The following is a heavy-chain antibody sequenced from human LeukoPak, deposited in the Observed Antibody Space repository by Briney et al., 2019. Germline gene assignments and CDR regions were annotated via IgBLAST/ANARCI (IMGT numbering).Heavy chain of an antibody. Sequence: PGGPLRLSCAASGFTFSSYAMSWVRQAPGKGLEWVSAISGSGGSTYYADSVKGRFTISRDNSKNTLYLQMNSLRAEDTAVYYCAKDRSNTMVRGLCFDYWGQGTLVTVSS. V-gene: IGHV3-23*01. CDR2: ISGSGGST. CDR3: AKDRSNTMVRGLCFDY. D-gene: IGHD3-10*01. CDR1: GFTFSSYA. J-gene: IGHJ4*02.